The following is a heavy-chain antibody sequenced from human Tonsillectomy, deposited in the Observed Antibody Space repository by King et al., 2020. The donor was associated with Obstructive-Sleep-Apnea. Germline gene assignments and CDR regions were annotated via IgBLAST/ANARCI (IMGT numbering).Heavy chain of an antibody. V-gene: IGHV4-31*03. D-gene: IGHD2-21*01. CDR3: ARDPISPRMDV. CDR1: GGSISSGGYY. J-gene: IGHJ6*02. CDR2: IYYSGGT. Sequence: VQLQESGPGLVKPSQTLSLTCTVSGGSISSGGYYWSWIRQHPGKGLEGIGYIYYSGGTYSNPSLKSRVTISVDTSKNQFSLKLSSVTAADTAVYYCARDPISPRMDVWGQGTTVTVSS.